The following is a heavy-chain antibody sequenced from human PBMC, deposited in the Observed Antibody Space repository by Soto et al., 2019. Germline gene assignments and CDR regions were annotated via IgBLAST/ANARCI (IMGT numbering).Heavy chain of an antibody. Sequence: EVQLLDSGGGLVQPGGSLRLSCAASGFTFSNYAMTWVRQGPGQGLEWVSGISGSGGRSYYADSVKGRFTISRDNSKSTLYLPMNSLRAEDTAVYYCAKAYFVWSSEQPYYFDYWGQGTLVTVSS. CDR1: GFTFSNYA. D-gene: IGHD2-21*01. J-gene: IGHJ4*02. V-gene: IGHV3-23*01. CDR2: ISGSGGRS. CDR3: AKAYFVWSSEQPYYFDY.